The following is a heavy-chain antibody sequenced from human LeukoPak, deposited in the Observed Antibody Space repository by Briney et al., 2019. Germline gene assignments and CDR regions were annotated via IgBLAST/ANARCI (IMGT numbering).Heavy chain of an antibody. V-gene: IGHV1-8*03. CDR2: MNPNSGNT. Sequence: GASVKVSCKASGYTFTSYDINWVRQATGQGLEWMGWMNPNSGNTGYAQKFQGRVTITRNTSISTAYMELSSLRSEDTAVYYCARVWGNYCSSTSCYFFDYWGQGTLVTVSS. D-gene: IGHD2-2*01. CDR3: ARVWGNYCSSTSCYFFDY. CDR1: GYTFTSYD. J-gene: IGHJ4*02.